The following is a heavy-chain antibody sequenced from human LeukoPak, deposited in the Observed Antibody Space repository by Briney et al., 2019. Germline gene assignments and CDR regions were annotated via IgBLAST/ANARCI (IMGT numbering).Heavy chain of an antibody. J-gene: IGHJ4*02. CDR3: ARVARSHGIVGAIFFDY. V-gene: IGHV1-2*02. CDR2: INPNSGGT. CDR1: GYTFTGYY. D-gene: IGHD1-26*01. Sequence: ASVKVSCKASGYTFTGYYMHWVRQAPGQGLEWMGWINPNSGGTNYAQKFQGRVTMTRDTSISTAYMELSRLRSDDTAVYYCARVARSHGIVGAIFFDYWGQGTLVTVSS.